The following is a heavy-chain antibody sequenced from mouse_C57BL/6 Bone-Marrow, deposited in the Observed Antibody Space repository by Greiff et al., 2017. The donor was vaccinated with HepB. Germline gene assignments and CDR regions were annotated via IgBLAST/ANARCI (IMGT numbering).Heavy chain of an antibody. D-gene: IGHD1-1*01. CDR2: IDPETGGT. V-gene: IGHV1-15*01. CDR3: TKRVFITTVVATNYYAMDY. J-gene: IGHJ4*01. Sequence: QVQLKQSGAELVRPGASVTLSCKASGYTFTDYEMHWVKQTPVHGLEWIGAIDPETGGTAYNQKFKGKAILTADKSSSTAYMELRSLTSEDSAVYYCTKRVFITTVVATNYYAMDYWGQGTSVTVSS. CDR1: GYTFTDYE.